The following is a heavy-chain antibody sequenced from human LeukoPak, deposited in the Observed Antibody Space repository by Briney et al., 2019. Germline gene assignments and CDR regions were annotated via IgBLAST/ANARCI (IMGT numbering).Heavy chain of an antibody. J-gene: IGHJ4*02. CDR1: GFTFSSYG. CDR3: WVVVVVVAATQVDY. D-gene: IGHD2-15*01. Sequence: PGGSLRLSCAASGFTFSSYGMHWVRQAPGKGLEWVAFIRYDGSNKYYADSVKGRFTISRDNSKNTLYLQMNSLRAEDTAVYYCWVVVVVVAATQVDYWGQGTLVTVSS. CDR2: IRYDGSNK. V-gene: IGHV3-30*02.